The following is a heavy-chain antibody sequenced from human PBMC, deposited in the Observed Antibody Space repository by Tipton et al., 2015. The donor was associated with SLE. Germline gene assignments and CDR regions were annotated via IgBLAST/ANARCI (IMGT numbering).Heavy chain of an antibody. Sequence: SLRLSCAAPGFTFSSYGMHWVRQAPGKGLEWVAVIWYDGSNKYYADSVKGRFTISRDNSKNTLYLQMNSLRAEDTAVYYCARDPTTVTPGYFDYWGPGTLVTVSS. CDR3: ARDPTTVTPGYFDY. D-gene: IGHD4-11*01. CDR2: IWYDGSNK. V-gene: IGHV3-33*01. CDR1: GFTFSSYG. J-gene: IGHJ4*02.